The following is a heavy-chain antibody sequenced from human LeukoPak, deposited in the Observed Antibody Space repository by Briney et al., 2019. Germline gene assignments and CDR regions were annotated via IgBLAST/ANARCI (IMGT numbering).Heavy chain of an antibody. CDR2: SSADYGGT. D-gene: IGHD1-7*01. CDR3: ARERGRGTSLLTGTLDY. J-gene: IGHJ4*02. Sequence: GASVKVSCKASGYTFTNYGITWVRQAPGQGLEWMGWSSADYGGTNYAQKLQGRVTMTTDTSTSTAYMELRSLRSDDTALYYCARERGRGTSLLTGTLDYWGQGTLVTVSS. CDR1: GYTFTNYG. V-gene: IGHV1-18*01.